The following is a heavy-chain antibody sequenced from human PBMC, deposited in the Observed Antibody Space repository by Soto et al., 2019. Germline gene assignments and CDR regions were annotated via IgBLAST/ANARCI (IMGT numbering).Heavy chain of an antibody. CDR1: GGSISSSSYY. CDR2: IYYSGST. CDR3: ASEYSSSSGYGMDV. Sequence: SETLSLTCTVSGGSISSSSYYWGWIRQPPGKGLEWIGSIYYSGSTYYNPSLKSRVTISVDTSKNQFSLKLSSVTAADTAVYYCASEYSSSSGYGMDVWGQGTTVTVSS. J-gene: IGHJ6*02. D-gene: IGHD6-6*01. V-gene: IGHV4-39*01.